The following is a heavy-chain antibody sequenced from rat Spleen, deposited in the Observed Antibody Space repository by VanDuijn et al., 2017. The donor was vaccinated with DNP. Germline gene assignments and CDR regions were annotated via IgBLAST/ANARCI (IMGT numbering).Heavy chain of an antibody. CDR3: ARDATEAPFVY. Sequence: EVQLVESGGGLVQPGRSLKLSCVASRFTFSDYNMAWVRQAPKKGLEWVATIIYDGSRTYYRDSVKGRFTISRDNAKSTLYLQMNSLRSEDTATYYCARDATEAPFVYWGQGVMVTVSS. V-gene: IGHV5S10*01. D-gene: IGHD1-11*01. CDR2: IIYDGSRT. CDR1: RFTFSDYN. J-gene: IGHJ2*01.